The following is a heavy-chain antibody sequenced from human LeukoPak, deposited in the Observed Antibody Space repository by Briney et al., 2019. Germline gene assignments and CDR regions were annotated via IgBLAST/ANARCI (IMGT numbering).Heavy chain of an antibody. CDR3: ARADNQQQLVRDNWFDP. CDR1: GYTCTSYA. CDR2: INTNTGNP. J-gene: IGHJ5*02. D-gene: IGHD6-13*01. Sequence: GASVKVSCKASGYTCTSYAMNWVRQAPGQGLEWMGWINTNTGNPTYAQGFTGRFVFSLETSVSTAYLQISSLKAEDTAVYYCARADNQQQLVRDNWFDPWGQGTLVTVSS. V-gene: IGHV7-4-1*02.